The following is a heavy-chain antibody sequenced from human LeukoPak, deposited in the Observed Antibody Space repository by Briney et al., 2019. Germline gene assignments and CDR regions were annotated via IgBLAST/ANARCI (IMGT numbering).Heavy chain of an antibody. CDR2: ISSSGSTI. D-gene: IGHD2-15*01. J-gene: IGHJ4*02. CDR3: ASIYSRDYFDY. CDR1: GFTFSSYE. V-gene: IGHV3-48*03. Sequence: GGSLRLSCAASGFTFSSYEMNWVHQAPGKGLEWVSYISSSGSTIYYADSVKGRFTISRDNAKNSLYLQMNSLRAEDTAVYYCASIYSRDYFDYWGQGTLVTVSS.